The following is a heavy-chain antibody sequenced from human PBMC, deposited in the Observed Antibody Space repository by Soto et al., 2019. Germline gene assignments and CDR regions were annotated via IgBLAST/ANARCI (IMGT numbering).Heavy chain of an antibody. CDR1: GFTFSSYA. J-gene: IGHJ4*02. CDR2: ISYVGSNK. D-gene: IGHD3-10*01. Sequence: QVQLVESGGGVVQPGRSLRLSCAASGFTFSSYAMHWVRQAPGKGLEWVAVISYVGSNKYYADSVKGRFTISSDNSKNTLYLQMNSLRAEDTAVYYCARVLSRDPYWGQGTLVTVSS. CDR3: ARVLSRDPY. V-gene: IGHV3-30-3*01.